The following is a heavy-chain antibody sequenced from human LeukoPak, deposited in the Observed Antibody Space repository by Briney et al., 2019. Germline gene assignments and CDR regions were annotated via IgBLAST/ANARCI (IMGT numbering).Heavy chain of an antibody. CDR3: ARTLSEYSSSSLGY. J-gene: IGHJ4*02. CDR2: IYYSGST. D-gene: IGHD6-6*01. V-gene: IGHV4-59*01. Sequence: SETLSLTCPVSGGSISSYYWSWIRQPPGKGLEWIGDIYYSGSTTYNPSLKSRVTISVDTSKNQFSLMLSSVTAADTAVYYCARTLSEYSSSSLGYWGQGTLVTVSS. CDR1: GGSISSYY.